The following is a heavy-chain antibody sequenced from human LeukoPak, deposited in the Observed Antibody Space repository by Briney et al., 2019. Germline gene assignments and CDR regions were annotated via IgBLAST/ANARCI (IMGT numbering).Heavy chain of an antibody. CDR3: ARGYDFWSGYFGY. CDR1: GGSISSGGYS. Sequence: PSETLSLTCAVSGGSISSGGYSWSWIRQPPGKGLEWIGYIYHSGSTYYNPSLKSRVIISVDRSKNQFSLKLSSVTAADTAVYYCARGYDFWSGYFGYWGQGTLVTVPS. J-gene: IGHJ4*02. V-gene: IGHV4-30-2*01. D-gene: IGHD3-3*01. CDR2: IYHSGST.